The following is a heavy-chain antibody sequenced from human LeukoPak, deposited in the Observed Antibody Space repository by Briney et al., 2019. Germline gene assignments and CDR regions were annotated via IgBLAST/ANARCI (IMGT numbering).Heavy chain of an antibody. CDR3: ATVGTNWGFDY. Sequence: ASVRVSCKVTGDSLTELSMNRVRQAPGKWLEWMGGFDPEDGETIYAQKFQGRVTMTEDTSTDTAYMELSSLRSEDTAVYYCATVGTNWGFDYWGQGTLVTVSS. D-gene: IGHD7-27*01. CDR1: GDSLTELS. J-gene: IGHJ4*02. CDR2: FDPEDGET. V-gene: IGHV1-24*01.